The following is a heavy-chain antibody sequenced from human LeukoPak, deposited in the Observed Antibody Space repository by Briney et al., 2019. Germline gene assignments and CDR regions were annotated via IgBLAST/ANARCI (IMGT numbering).Heavy chain of an antibody. D-gene: IGHD6-19*01. J-gene: IGHJ3*02. CDR2: INHSGST. Sequence: SETLSLTCAVYGGSFSGYYWSWIRQPPGKGLEWIGEINHSGSTNYNPSPKSRGTISVATSKNQFSLKLRSVTAADPAVYYCAREYSSGWSTGGAFDIWGQGTMVTISS. V-gene: IGHV4-34*01. CDR1: GGSFSGYY. CDR3: AREYSSGWSTGGAFDI.